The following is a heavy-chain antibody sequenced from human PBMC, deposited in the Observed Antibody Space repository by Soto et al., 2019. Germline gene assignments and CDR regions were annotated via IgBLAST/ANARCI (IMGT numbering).Heavy chain of an antibody. CDR1: GFTFSNYG. CDR2: ISYDGSNK. D-gene: IGHD6-19*01. CDR3: ATDGNEYSSGWYAPSLDY. V-gene: IGHV3-30*03. Sequence: QVQLVESGGGVVQPGRSLRLSCAASGFTFSNYGMHWVRQAPGKGLEWVAVISYDGSNKYYADFVKGRFTISRDNSKNTLYLQMNSLRAEDTAVYYCATDGNEYSSGWYAPSLDYWGQGTLVTVSS. J-gene: IGHJ4*02.